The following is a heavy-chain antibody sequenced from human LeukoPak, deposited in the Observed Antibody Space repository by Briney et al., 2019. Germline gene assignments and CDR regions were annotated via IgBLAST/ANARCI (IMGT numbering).Heavy chain of an antibody. Sequence: PGGSLRLSCAASGFTFSSYAMHWVRQAPGKGLEWVVVISYDGSNKYYADSVKGRFTISRDNSKNTLYLQMNSLRAEDTAVYYCARDVDGYYYDSSGSTFDPWGQGTLVTVSS. V-gene: IGHV3-30-3*01. D-gene: IGHD3-22*01. CDR1: GFTFSSYA. CDR2: ISYDGSNK. CDR3: ARDVDGYYYDSSGSTFDP. J-gene: IGHJ5*02.